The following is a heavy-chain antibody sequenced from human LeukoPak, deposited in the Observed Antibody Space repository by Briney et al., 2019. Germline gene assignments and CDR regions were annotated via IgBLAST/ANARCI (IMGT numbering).Heavy chain of an antibody. CDR2: IYSGGST. Sequence: GGSLRLSCAASGFTFSIYAMSWVRQAPGKGLEWVSVIYSGGSTYYADSVKGRFTISRDNSKNTLYLQMNSLRAEDTAVYYCARIAAAGTDFDYWGQGTLVTVSS. D-gene: IGHD6-13*01. V-gene: IGHV3-66*02. J-gene: IGHJ4*02. CDR3: ARIAAAGTDFDY. CDR1: GFTFSIYA.